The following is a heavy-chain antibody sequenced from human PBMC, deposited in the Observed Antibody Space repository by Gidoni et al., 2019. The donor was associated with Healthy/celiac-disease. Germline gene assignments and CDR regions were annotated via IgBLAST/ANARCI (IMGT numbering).Heavy chain of an antibody. V-gene: IGHV1-69*06. CDR2: ISPIFGTA. J-gene: IGHJ4*02. CDR3: ARDKGYSSGWHGDY. D-gene: IGHD6-19*01. CDR1: GGPFSSYA. Sequence: QVQLVQSGAEVKKPGSSVKVSCKASGGPFSSYAISWVRQAPGQGREWMGGISPIFGTANDAQKFQGRVTITADKSTSTAYMELSSLRSEDTAVYYCARDKGYSSGWHGDYWGQGTLVTVSS.